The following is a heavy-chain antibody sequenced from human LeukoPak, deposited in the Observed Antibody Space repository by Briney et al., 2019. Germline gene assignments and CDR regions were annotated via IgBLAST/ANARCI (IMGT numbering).Heavy chain of an antibody. D-gene: IGHD3-16*01. CDR3: ARGGGLDV. V-gene: IGHV3-7*03. CDR1: GLTFSSYW. Sequence: GGSLRLSCAASGLTFSSYWMNWARQAPGKGLEWVASINHNGNVNYYVDSVKGRFTISRDNAKNSLYLQMSNLRAEDTAVYFCARGGGLDVWGQGATVTVSS. CDR2: INHNGNVN. J-gene: IGHJ6*02.